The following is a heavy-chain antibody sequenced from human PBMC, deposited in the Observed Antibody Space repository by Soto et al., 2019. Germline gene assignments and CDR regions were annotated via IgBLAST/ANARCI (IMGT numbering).Heavy chain of an antibody. V-gene: IGHV3-23*01. CDR1: GFTFSTYA. D-gene: IGHD6-19*01. J-gene: IGHJ3*02. Sequence: GSLRLSCAASGFTFSTYAMSWVRQAPGKGLEWVSTISGSGANTYYADPVKGRFTISRDNSKNTLYLQMNSLRAEDTAVYYCAKDPVAAPWDAFDIWGQGTMVTVSS. CDR3: AKDPVAAPWDAFDI. CDR2: ISGSGANT.